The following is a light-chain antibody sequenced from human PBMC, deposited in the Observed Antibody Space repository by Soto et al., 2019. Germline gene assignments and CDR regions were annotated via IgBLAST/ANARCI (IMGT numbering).Light chain of an antibody. V-gene: IGLV2-23*01. CDR3: CSYAGSSTSAFYV. CDR2: GGS. Sequence: QSALTQPASVSGSPGQSITISCTGTSSDVGSYNLVSWYQQHPGKAPKLMIYGGSKRPSGVSNRFSGSKSGNTASLTISGLQAEDEADYYCCSYAGSSTSAFYVFGTGTKLTVL. CDR1: SSDVGSYNL. J-gene: IGLJ1*01.